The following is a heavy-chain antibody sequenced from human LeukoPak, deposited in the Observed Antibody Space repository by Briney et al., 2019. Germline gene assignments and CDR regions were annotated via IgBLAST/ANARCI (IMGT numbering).Heavy chain of an antibody. D-gene: IGHD3-3*01. V-gene: IGHV3-23*01. CDR2: ISGSGGST. CDR1: GFTFSSYE. Sequence: GGSLRLSCAASGFTFSSYEMNWVRQAPGKGLEWVSGISGSGGSTYYADSVKGRFTISRDNSKNTLYLQMNSLRAEDTAVYYCAKEGSGSWGGMDVWGKGTTVTISS. J-gene: IGHJ6*03. CDR3: AKEGSGSWGGMDV.